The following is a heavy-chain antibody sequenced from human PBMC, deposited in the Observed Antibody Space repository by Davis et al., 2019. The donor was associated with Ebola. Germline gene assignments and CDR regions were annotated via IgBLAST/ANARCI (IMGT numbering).Heavy chain of an antibody. CDR2: ISAYNGNT. CDR3: ARDLSDIFFYGMDV. Sequence: ASVKVSCKASDYTFTSYGISWVRQAPGQGLEWMGWISAYNGNTNYAQKLQGRVTMTTDTSTSTAYMELRSLRSDDTAVYYCARDLSDIFFYGMDVWGQGTTVTVSS. D-gene: IGHD3-9*01. CDR1: DYTFTSYG. V-gene: IGHV1-18*01. J-gene: IGHJ6*02.